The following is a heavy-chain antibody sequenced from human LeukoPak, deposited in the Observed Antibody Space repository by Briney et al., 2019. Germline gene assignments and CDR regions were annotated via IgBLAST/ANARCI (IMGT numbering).Heavy chain of an antibody. CDR3: ARHLSSNWYNEKAFDF. V-gene: IGHV5-51*01. J-gene: IGHJ4*02. Sequence: GESLQISCQGSGYSFSNYWIGWVRQMPGKGLEWMGIIYPADSDIRYSPSFQGQVAISADKSINTAYLQWSSLKASDTAIYYCARHLSSNWYNEKAFDFWGQGILVTVSS. CDR1: GYSFSNYW. D-gene: IGHD6-13*01. CDR2: IYPADSDI.